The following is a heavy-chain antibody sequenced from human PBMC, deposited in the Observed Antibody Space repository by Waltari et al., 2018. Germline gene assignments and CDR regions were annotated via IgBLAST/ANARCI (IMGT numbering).Heavy chain of an antibody. CDR1: GLTVSSNG. Sequence: EVQLLESGGGLVQPGGSLRLSCAASGLTVSSNGMSWFRQTPGEGLEWVSDISGAGNTYYADSVKGRFTISKDNAKNTVFLQMNSLRADDTAVYYCSGHGSSSCWGQGSLVTVSS. J-gene: IGHJ4*02. CDR3: SGHGSSSC. CDR2: ISGAGNT. V-gene: IGHV3-23*01. D-gene: IGHD6-6*01.